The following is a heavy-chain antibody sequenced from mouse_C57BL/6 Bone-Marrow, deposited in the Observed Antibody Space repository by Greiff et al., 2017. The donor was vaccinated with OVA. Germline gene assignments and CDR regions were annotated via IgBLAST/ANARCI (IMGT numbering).Heavy chain of an antibody. CDR2: IYPGDGDT. D-gene: IGHD2-10*01. J-gene: IGHJ4*01. CDR1: GYAFSSSW. V-gene: IGHV1-82*01. Sequence: QVQLQQSGPELVKPGASVKISCKASGYAFSSSWMNWVKQRPGKGLEWIGRIYPGDGDTNYNGKFKGKATLTADKSSSTAYMQLSSLTSEDSAVYFCARPYYGNPPFMDYWGQGTSVTVSS. CDR3: ARPYYGNPPFMDY.